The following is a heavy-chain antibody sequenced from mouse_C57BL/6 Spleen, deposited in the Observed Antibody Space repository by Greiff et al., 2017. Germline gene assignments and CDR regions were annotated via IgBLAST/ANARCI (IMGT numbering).Heavy chain of an antibody. CDR3: ARSFYYYAMDY. Sequence: QVQLQQPGAELVRPGSSVKLSCKASGYTFTSYWMDWVKQRPGQGLEWIGNIYPSASETPYNQKFKDKATLTVDKSSSTAYTQLSSLPSEESAVSYCARSFYYYAMDYWGQGTSVTVSS. J-gene: IGHJ4*01. CDR2: IYPSASET. CDR1: GYTFTSYW. V-gene: IGHV1-61*01.